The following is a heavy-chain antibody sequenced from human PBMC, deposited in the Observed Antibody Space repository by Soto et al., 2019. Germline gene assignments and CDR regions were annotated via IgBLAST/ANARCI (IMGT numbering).Heavy chain of an antibody. D-gene: IGHD3-22*01. CDR3: XXCLPGAPYERSFDY. Sequence: QVQLVESGGGLVKPGGSLRLSCAASGFSFRDYYMSWIRXXXGKGLEWVAYISSDSSYKNSAGSVRGRFTISRDNAKSXXXXXXXXXRXEDTXXYXXXXCLPGAPYERSFDYWGQGTPVTVSS. V-gene: IGHV3-11*05. CDR1: GFSFRDYY. CDR2: ISSDSSYK. J-gene: IGHJ4*02.